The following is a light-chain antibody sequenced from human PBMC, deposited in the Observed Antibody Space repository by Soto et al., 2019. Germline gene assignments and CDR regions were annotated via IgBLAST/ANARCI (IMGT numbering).Light chain of an antibody. J-gene: IGLJ3*02. V-gene: IGLV2-14*01. CDR1: SGDVGDDNY. CDR2: EVS. Sequence: QSALTQPASVSGSPGQSITISCTGTSGDVGDDNYVSWFQQHPGKAPKLMIYEVSRRPSGVSNRFSGSKSANTASLTISGLQAEDEADYYCTSHTASSTVVFGGGTKLTVL. CDR3: TSHTASSTVV.